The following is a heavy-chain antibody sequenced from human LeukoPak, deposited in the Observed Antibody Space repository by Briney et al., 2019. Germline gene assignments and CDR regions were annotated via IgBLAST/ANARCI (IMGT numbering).Heavy chain of an antibody. V-gene: IGHV1-2*02. CDR3: ATDDYGDYVGAFDI. D-gene: IGHD4-17*01. CDR1: GYTFTSYY. Sequence: ASVKVSCKASGYTFTSYYMHWVRQAPGQGLEWMGWINPNSGGTNYAQKFQGRVTMTRDTSISKAYMELSRLRCEDTAVYYCATDDYGDYVGAFDIWGQGTMVTVSS. CDR2: INPNSGGT. J-gene: IGHJ3*02.